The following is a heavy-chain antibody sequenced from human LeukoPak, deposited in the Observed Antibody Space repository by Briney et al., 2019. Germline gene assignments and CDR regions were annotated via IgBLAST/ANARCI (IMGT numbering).Heavy chain of an antibody. V-gene: IGHV3-33*08. CDR3: ARNRADSSGFYDAFDI. Sequence: PGGSLRLSCAASGFTFSTYWMSWVRQAPGKGLEWVAVIWYDGSNKYYADSVKGRFTISRDNAKNSLYLQMNSLRAEDTAVYYCARNRADSSGFYDAFDIWGQGTMVTVSS. CDR2: IWYDGSNK. D-gene: IGHD3-22*01. J-gene: IGHJ3*02. CDR1: GFTFSTYW.